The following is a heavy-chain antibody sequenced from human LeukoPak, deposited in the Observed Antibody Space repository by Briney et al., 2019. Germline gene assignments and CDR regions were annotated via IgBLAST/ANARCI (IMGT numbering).Heavy chain of an antibody. D-gene: IGHD6-25*01. V-gene: IGHV4-4*02. CDR2: VHLDGRT. J-gene: IGHJ4*02. CDR3: AREGGFYRPLDY. CDR1: GGSVSSTNW. Sequence: PSETLSLTCGVSGGSVSSTNWWTWIRQPPGKGLEWIGEVHLDGRTNFNPSLKSPLTMSVDLSENHVSLKLTSVTAADTAVYYCAREGGFYRPLDYSGQGTLVTVSS.